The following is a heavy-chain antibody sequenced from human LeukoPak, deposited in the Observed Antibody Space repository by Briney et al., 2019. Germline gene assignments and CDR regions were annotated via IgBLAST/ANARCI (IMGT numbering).Heavy chain of an antibody. CDR3: AVGYCSSTSCSTPYYYYMDV. CDR1: GGSISSYY. Sequence: SETLSLTCTVSGGSISSYYWSWIRQPPGKGLEWIGYIYTSGSTNYNPSLKSRVTISVDTSKNQFSLKLSSVTAADTAVSYCAVGYCSSTSCSTPYYYYMDVWGKGTTVTVSS. J-gene: IGHJ6*03. D-gene: IGHD2-2*01. V-gene: IGHV4-4*09. CDR2: IYTSGST.